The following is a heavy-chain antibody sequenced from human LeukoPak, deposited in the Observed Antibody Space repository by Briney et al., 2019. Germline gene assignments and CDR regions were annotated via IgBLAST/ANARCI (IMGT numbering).Heavy chain of an antibody. CDR2: ISGSDDGT. CDR1: GFTFSTYA. D-gene: IGHD3-16*02. Sequence: GGSLRLSCAASGFTFSTYAMSWVRQIPGKGLEWVSAISGSDDGTYYADSVKGRFTISRDNSRNTLYLQMNTLRAEDTAVYYCAKDQGGSFVINAFDIWGQGTMVTVSS. CDR3: AKDQGGSFVINAFDI. V-gene: IGHV3-23*01. J-gene: IGHJ3*02.